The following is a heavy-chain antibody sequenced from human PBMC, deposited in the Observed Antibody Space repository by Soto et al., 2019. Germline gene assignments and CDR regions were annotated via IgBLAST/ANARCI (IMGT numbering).Heavy chain of an antibody. CDR1: GGTFSSYA. J-gene: IGHJ3*02. V-gene: IGHV1-69*04. CDR3: IAAKDAFDI. D-gene: IGHD6-13*01. CDR2: IIPILGIA. Sequence: ASVKVSCKASGGTFSSYAISWVRQAPGQGLEWMGRIIPILGIANYAQKFQGRVTITADKSTSTAYMELSSLRSEETAVYYCIAAKDAFDIWGQGTMVTVSS.